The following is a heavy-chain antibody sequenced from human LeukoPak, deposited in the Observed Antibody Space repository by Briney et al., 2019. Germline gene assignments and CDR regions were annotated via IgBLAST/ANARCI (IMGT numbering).Heavy chain of an antibody. V-gene: IGHV3-23*01. CDR1: GFTLSSYA. CDR3: AKDNKGNYYDSSGYIGSYYFDY. J-gene: IGHJ4*02. CDR2: ISGSGGST. Sequence: PGGSLRLSCAASGFTLSSYAMSWVRQAPGKGLEWVSAISGSGGSTYYADSVKGRFTISRDNSKNTLYLQMNSLRAEDTAVYYCAKDNKGNYYDSSGYIGSYYFDYWGQGTLVTVSS. D-gene: IGHD3-22*01.